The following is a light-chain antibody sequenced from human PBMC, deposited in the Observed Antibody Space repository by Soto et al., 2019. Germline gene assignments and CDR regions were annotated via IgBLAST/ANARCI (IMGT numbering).Light chain of an antibody. CDR2: DDS. V-gene: IGKV1-5*01. CDR1: QSISSW. CDR3: KQCESYRA. J-gene: IGKJ1*01. Sequence: DIQMTQSPSTLSATAGDRVTITCRASQSISSWLAWYQHKPGKAPKLLIYDDSNLDSGVPSRFSGSGSGTGFFLNICHLQSDECATYFCKQCESYRAFGSGTKVDIK.